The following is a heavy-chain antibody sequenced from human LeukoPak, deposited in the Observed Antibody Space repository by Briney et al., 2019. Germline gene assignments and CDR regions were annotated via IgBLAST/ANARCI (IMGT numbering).Heavy chain of an antibody. D-gene: IGHD2-2*01. CDR1: GGTFSGYT. V-gene: IGHV1-2*02. Sequence: ASVKVSCKASGGTFSGYTISWVRQAPGQGLEWMGWINPNSGGTKYEQKFQGRVTMTRDTSISTAYMELSRLRSDDTAVYYCARDGSWGSTSYSDYWGQGTLVTVSS. CDR2: INPNSGGT. CDR3: ARDGSWGSTSYSDY. J-gene: IGHJ4*02.